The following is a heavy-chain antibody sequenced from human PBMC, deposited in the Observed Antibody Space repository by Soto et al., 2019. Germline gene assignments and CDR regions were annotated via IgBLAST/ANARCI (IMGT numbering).Heavy chain of an antibody. J-gene: IGHJ6*02. CDR1: GYSFTSYW. Sequence: PGESLKISCKGSGYSFTSYWIGWVRQMPGKGLEWMGIIYPGDSDTRYSPSFQGQVTISADKSISTAYLQWSSLKASDTAMYYCAGGGVRGVITRTRDYYGMDVRRQGITVTAP. V-gene: IGHV5-51*01. CDR3: AGGGVRGVITRTRDYYGMDV. CDR2: IYPGDSDT. D-gene: IGHD3-10*01.